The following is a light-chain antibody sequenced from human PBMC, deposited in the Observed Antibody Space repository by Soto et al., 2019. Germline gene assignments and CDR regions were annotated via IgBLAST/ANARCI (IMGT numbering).Light chain of an antibody. V-gene: IGKV1-39*01. J-gene: IGKJ1*01. CDR1: QSITTF. CDR3: QQTYSTPRT. Sequence: DIQMTQSPSSLSASVGDRVTITCRASQSITTFLNWYHQKPGKAPKLLMYAASSLQSGVPSRFSGSGSGTDFTLTISSLQPEDFATYYCQQTYSTPRTFGQGTKVDIK. CDR2: AAS.